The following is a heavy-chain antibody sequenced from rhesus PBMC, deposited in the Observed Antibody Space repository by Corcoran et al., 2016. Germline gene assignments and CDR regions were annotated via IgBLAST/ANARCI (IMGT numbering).Heavy chain of an antibody. CDR1: GGSISRNW. V-gene: IGHV4-173*01. J-gene: IGHJ4*01. CDR3: ARLERGLATVFDY. CDR2: ISGSCESN. Sequence: QLPLQESGPGLVKPSETLSLPCAVSGGSISRNWWILIRQPPGKGLVWIGRISGSCESNSYTPSLKSRVTISTDTSKNQLSLKLISVTAADTSVYYCARLERGLATVFDYWGQGVLVTVSS. D-gene: IGHD4-29*01.